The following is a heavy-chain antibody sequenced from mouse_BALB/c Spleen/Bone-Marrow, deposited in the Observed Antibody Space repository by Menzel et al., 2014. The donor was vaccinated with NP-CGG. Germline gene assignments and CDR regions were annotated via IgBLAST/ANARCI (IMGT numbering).Heavy chain of an antibody. Sequence: EVQLVESGGGLVQPGVSRKLSCAASGFTFSSFGMHWVRQAPEKGLEWVAYISDGSSTIYYADTVKGRFTIFRDDPKNTLFLQMTSLRSEDTAMYYCARLDVGGYWGQGTTLTVSS. J-gene: IGHJ2*01. CDR3: ARLDVGGY. CDR2: ISDGSSTI. CDR1: GFTFSSFG. V-gene: IGHV5-17*02.